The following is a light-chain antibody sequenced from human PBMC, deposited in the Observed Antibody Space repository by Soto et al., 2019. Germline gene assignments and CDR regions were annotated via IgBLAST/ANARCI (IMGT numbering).Light chain of an antibody. CDR2: EVS. CDR1: SSDVGGYNY. J-gene: IGLJ1*01. V-gene: IGLV2-14*01. Sequence: QSALTQPASVSGSPGQSITISCTGTSSDVGGYNYVSWYQQHPGKAPKLMIYEVSNRPSGVSNRFSGSKSGNTASLPISGLQAEDEADYYCSSSTSSSTQVFGTGTKLTVL. CDR3: SSSTSSSTQV.